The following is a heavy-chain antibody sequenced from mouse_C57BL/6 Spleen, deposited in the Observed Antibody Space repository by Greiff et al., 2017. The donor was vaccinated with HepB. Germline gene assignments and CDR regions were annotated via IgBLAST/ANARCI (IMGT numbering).Heavy chain of an antibody. J-gene: IGHJ4*01. CDR3: PHDGTTTRDYAMDY. V-gene: IGHV1-64*01. Sequence: VQLQQPGAELVKPGASVKLSCKASGYTFTSYWMHWVKQRPGQGLEWIGMIHPNSGSTNYNEKFKSKATLTVDKSSSTAYMQLSSLTSEDSAVYYCPHDGTTTRDYAMDYWGQGTSVTVSS. CDR1: GYTFTSYW. D-gene: IGHD2-3*01. CDR2: IHPNSGST.